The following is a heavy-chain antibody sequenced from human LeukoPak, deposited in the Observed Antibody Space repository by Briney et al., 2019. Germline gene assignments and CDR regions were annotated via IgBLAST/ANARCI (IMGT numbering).Heavy chain of an antibody. J-gene: IGHJ6*03. CDR3: ARVFAVADNYMDV. D-gene: IGHD2-21*01. CDR2: INWNGGST. Sequence: GGSKRLSCTASGFNLDDHGMSWIRQAPGKGLEWVSDINWNGGSTGYADSVKGRFTISRDNAKNSLYLQMNSLRAEDTALYYCARVFAVADNYMDVWGKGTTVTVSS. V-gene: IGHV3-20*04. CDR1: GFNLDDHG.